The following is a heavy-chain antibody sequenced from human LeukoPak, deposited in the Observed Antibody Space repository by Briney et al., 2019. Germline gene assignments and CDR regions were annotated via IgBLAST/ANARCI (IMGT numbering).Heavy chain of an antibody. CDR3: ARAMSTFGGVRNYFDS. CDR1: GFTFSSYA. V-gene: IGHV3-23*01. Sequence: GGSLRLSCAASGFTFSSYAMSWVRQAPGKGLQWVSAISDSGGSAYYADSVKGRFTISRDNSKNTLYLQMNSLRAEDTAVYYCARAMSTFGGVRNYFDSWGQGTLVTVSS. D-gene: IGHD3-16*01. J-gene: IGHJ4*02. CDR2: ISDSGGSA.